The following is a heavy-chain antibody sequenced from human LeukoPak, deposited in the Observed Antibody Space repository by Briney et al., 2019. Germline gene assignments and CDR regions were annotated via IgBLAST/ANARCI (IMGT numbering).Heavy chain of an antibody. J-gene: IGHJ4*02. CDR3: ARNPLVGATPYYFDY. D-gene: IGHD1-26*01. CDR2: INTDGSST. Sequence: PGGSLRLSCAASGFTFSSYWMHWVRQAPRKGLVWVSRINTDGSSTSYADSVKGRFTISRDNAKNTLYLQMNSLRAEDTAVYYCARNPLVGATPYYFDYWGQGTLVTVSS. V-gene: IGHV3-74*01. CDR1: GFTFSSYW.